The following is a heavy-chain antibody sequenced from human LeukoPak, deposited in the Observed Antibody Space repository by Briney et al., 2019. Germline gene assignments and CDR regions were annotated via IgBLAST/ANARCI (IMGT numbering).Heavy chain of an antibody. Sequence: SETLSLTCTVSGGSISSYYWSWVRQPAGKGLEWIGRIYSSGNTNYNPSLKSRVTMSVDTSRNQFSLRLSSVTAADTAVYYCARESVGYCSGGSCPYYFDYWGQGTLVTVSS. J-gene: IGHJ4*02. CDR3: ARESVGYCSGGSCPYYFDY. V-gene: IGHV4-4*07. CDR1: GGSISSYY. D-gene: IGHD2-15*01. CDR2: IYSSGNT.